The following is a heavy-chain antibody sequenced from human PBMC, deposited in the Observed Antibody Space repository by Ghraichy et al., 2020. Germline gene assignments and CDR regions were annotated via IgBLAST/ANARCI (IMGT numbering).Heavy chain of an antibody. CDR1: GGSISSYY. D-gene: IGHD6-6*01. J-gene: IGHJ4*02. CDR2: IYYSGST. Sequence: SETLSLTCTVSGGSISSYYWSWIRQPPGKGLEWIGYIYYSGSTNYNPSLKSRVTISVDTSKNQFSLKLSSVTAADTAVYYCARHVGAGDSSSVDYWGQGTLVTVSS. V-gene: IGHV4-59*08. CDR3: ARHVGAGDSSSVDY.